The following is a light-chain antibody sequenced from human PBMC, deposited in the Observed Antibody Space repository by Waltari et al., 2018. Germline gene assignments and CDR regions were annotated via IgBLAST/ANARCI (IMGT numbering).Light chain of an antibody. CDR1: QGISTS. CDR2: VAS. CDR3: QQLSGYPLT. V-gene: IGKV1-9*01. J-gene: IGKJ4*01. Sequence: DIQLTQSPSFLSASVGDSVTITCRASQGISTSLAWYQQKSGKAPKLLIYVASTLQSGVPSRFSGSGSGTEFTLTISTLQPEDFATYYCQQLSGYPLTFGGGTTVEI.